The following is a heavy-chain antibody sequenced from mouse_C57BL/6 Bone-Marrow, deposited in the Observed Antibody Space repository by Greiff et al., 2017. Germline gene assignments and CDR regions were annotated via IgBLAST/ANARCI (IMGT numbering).Heavy chain of an antibody. D-gene: IGHD2-4*01. Sequence: QVQLKESGAELVRPGASVKLSCKASGYTFTDYYINWVKQRPGQGLEWIARIYPGSGNTYYNEKFKGKATLTAEKSSSTAYMQLSSLTSEDSAVYFCASPYDYGLDYWGQGTTLTVSS. J-gene: IGHJ2*01. V-gene: IGHV1-76*01. CDR3: ASPYDYGLDY. CDR2: IYPGSGNT. CDR1: GYTFTDYY.